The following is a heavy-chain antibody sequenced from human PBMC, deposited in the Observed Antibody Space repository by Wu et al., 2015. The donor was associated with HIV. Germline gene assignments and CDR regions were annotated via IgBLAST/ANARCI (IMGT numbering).Heavy chain of an antibody. CDR1: GGTFSSYA. V-gene: IGHV1-69*13. CDR2: IIPIFGTA. CDR3: ARLAIYDSSGYSTSPAFDI. J-gene: IGHJ3*02. D-gene: IGHD3-22*01. Sequence: QVQLVQSGAEVKKPGSSVKVSCKASGGTFSSYAISWVRQAPGQGLEWMGRIIPIFGTANYAQKFQGRVTITADESTSTAYMELSSLRSGDTAVYYCARLAIYDSSGYSTSPAFDIWAKGQWSPSLQ.